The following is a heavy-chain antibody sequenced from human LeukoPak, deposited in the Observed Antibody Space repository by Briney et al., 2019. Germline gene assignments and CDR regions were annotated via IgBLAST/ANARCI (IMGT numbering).Heavy chain of an antibody. CDR1: GGTFSSYA. CDR2: VIPMFDVT. J-gene: IGHJ3*01. V-gene: IGHV1-69*10. D-gene: IGHD4-23*01. CDR3: ARDPALEGTEDYRDFGGVESVDAFDV. Sequence: ASVKVSCKASGGTFSSYALSWMRQAPGQGLEWMGRVIPMFDVTDYAQKFQGRVTIAADTSTGTAYMELSSLTSDDTAMYYCARDPALEGTEDYRDFGGVESVDAFDVWGQGTMVTVFS.